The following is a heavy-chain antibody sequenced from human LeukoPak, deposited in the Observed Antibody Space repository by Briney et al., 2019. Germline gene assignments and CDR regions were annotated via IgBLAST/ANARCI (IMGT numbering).Heavy chain of an antibody. V-gene: IGHV1-69*13. Sequence: VASVKVSCKASGGTFSSYAISWVRQAPGQGLEWMGGIIPIFGTANYAQKFQGRVTITADESTSTAYMELSSLRSEDTAVYYCARQYYYDSSGHKGPFDYWGQGTLVTVSS. CDR3: ARQYYYDSSGHKGPFDY. J-gene: IGHJ4*02. D-gene: IGHD3-22*01. CDR2: IIPIFGTA. CDR1: GGTFSSYA.